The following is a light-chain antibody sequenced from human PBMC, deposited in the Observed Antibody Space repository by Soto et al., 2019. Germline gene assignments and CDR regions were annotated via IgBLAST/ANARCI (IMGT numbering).Light chain of an antibody. CDR2: EVN. V-gene: IGLV2-23*02. CDR1: SSDVGNYNL. Sequence: QSALTQPASVSGSPGQSITISCTGTSSDVGNYNLVSWYQQHPGKAPKLMIYEVNKRPSGFSNRFSGSKSANTASLTISGLQAEDEADYYCCSYAGGSTLVFGGGTKVTVL. CDR3: CSYAGGSTLV. J-gene: IGLJ3*02.